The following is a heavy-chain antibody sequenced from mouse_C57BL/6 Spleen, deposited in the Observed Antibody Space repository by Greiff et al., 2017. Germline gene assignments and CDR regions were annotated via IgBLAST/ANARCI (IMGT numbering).Heavy chain of an antibody. D-gene: IGHD1-1*01. CDR3: ARDGYYGSSYRGAWFAY. Sequence: QVHVKQPGAELVKPGASVKLSCKASGYTFTSYWMHWVKQRPGRGLEWIGRIDPNSGGTKYNEKFKSKATLTVDKPSSTAYMQLSSLTSEDSAVYYCARDGYYGSSYRGAWFAYWGQGTLVTVSA. CDR2: IDPNSGGT. V-gene: IGHV1-72*01. CDR1: GYTFTSYW. J-gene: IGHJ3*01.